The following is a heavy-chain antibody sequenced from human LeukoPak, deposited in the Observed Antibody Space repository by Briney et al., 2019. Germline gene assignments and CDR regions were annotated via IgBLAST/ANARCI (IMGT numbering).Heavy chain of an antibody. J-gene: IGHJ6*03. V-gene: IGHV4-59*01. CDR2: IYYSGST. CDR1: GGSISSYY. D-gene: IGHD2-15*01. Sequence: KPSETLSLTRTVSGGSISSYYWSWIRQPPGKGLEWIGYIYYSGSTNYNPSLKSRVTISVDTSKNQFSLKLSSVTAADTAVYYCARSVEGYCRGGSCYSYSYYMDVWGKGTTVTVSS. CDR3: ARSVEGYCRGGSCYSYSYYMDV.